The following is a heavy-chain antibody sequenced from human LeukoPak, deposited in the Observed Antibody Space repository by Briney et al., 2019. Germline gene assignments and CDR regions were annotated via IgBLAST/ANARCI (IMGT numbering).Heavy chain of an antibody. CDR1: GGSISSGGYY. V-gene: IGHV4-39*07. CDR2: INYSGST. J-gene: IGHJ4*02. D-gene: IGHD3-22*01. CDR3: ARGVEDTSGQNCATFDY. Sequence: SETLSLTCTVSGGSISSGGYYWSWIRQPPGKGLEWIGEINYSGSTNYNPSLKSRVTISVDTSKNQFSLKLSSVTASDTAVYYCARGVEDTSGQNCATFDYWGQGTLVTVSS.